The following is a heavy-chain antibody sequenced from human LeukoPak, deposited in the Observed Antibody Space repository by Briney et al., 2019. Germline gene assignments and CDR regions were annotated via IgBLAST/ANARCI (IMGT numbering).Heavy chain of an antibody. CDR1: GFTFSSYS. J-gene: IGHJ4*02. Sequence: GGSLRLSCAASGFTFSSYSVNWVRQAPGKGLVWVSRINSDGSSTSYADSVKGRFTISRDNAKNTLYLQMNSLRAEDTAAYYCARDRGGYNDYWGQGTLVTVSS. CDR2: INSDGSST. CDR3: ARDRGGYNDY. V-gene: IGHV3-74*01. D-gene: IGHD5-24*01.